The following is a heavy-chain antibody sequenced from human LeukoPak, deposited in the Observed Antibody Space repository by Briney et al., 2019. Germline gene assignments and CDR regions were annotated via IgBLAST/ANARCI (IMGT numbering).Heavy chain of an antibody. Sequence: SLRLSCAASGFTFDYYDMHWVRQAPGKGLEWVSGISWNSGSIGYADSVKGRFTISRDNAKNSLYLQMNSLRAEDMALYYCAQDIGGIVGATAAFDIWGQGTMVTVSS. CDR3: AQDIGGIVGATAAFDI. J-gene: IGHJ3*02. CDR2: ISWNSGSI. V-gene: IGHV3-9*03. CDR1: GFTFDYYD. D-gene: IGHD1-26*01.